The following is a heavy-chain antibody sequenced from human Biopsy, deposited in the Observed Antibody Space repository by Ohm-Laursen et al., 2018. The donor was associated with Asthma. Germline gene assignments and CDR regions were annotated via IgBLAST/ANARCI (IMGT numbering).Heavy chain of an antibody. CDR3: ARAVDYSHYYGIDV. CDR2: ISVYNGNT. CDR1: GYTFNSAG. Sequence: ASVKVSCKTSGYTFNSAGITWVRQAPGQGLEWMGWISVYNGNTKVAQKLQDRVTMITDTSTSTAYMELGSLRSDDTAVYFCARAVDYSHYYGIDVWGQGTTVTVS. V-gene: IGHV1-18*01. J-gene: IGHJ6*02. D-gene: IGHD3-10*01.